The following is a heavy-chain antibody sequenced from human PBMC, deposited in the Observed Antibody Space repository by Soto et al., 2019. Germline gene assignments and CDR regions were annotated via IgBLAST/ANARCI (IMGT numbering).Heavy chain of an antibody. CDR3: ARRGERYYYGMDV. J-gene: IGHJ6*02. Sequence: KFQGRVTITRDTSASTAYMELSSLRSEDTAVYYCARRGERYYYGMDVWGQGTTVTVSS. V-gene: IGHV1-3*01.